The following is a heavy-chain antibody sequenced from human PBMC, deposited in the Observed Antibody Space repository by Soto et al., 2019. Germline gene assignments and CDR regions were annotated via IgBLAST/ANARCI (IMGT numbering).Heavy chain of an antibody. CDR3: AKVNDFWIGYYTGSFFDY. Sequence: EVQLLESGGGLVQPGGSLRLSCEASGFTFSSYSMSWVRQAPGKGLEWVSGISGSGGSTYYADSMKGRITISRDSSKNTLYLQMNSLRAEDTAVYYCAKVNDFWIGYYTGSFFDYWVQGTLVTVSS. CDR2: ISGSGGST. J-gene: IGHJ4*02. D-gene: IGHD3-3*01. CDR1: GFTFSSYS. V-gene: IGHV3-23*01.